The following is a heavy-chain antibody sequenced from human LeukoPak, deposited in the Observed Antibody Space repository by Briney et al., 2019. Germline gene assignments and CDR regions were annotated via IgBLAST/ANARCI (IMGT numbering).Heavy chain of an antibody. V-gene: IGHV1-2*02. CDR2: INPNSGGT. CDR1: GYTFTGYY. D-gene: IGHD3-22*01. Sequence: ASVKVSCKASGYTFTGYYMHWVRQAPEQGLEWMGWINPNSGGTNYAQKFQGRVTMTRDTSISTAYMELSRLRSDDTAVYYCARMSRWSASSGYYDDGDYWGQGTLVTVSS. J-gene: IGHJ4*02. CDR3: ARMSRWSASSGYYDDGDY.